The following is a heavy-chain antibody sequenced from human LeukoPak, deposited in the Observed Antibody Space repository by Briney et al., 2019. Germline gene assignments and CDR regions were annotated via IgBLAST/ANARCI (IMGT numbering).Heavy chain of an antibody. CDR2: IYYSGST. Sequence: SETLSLTCTVSGGSISSYYWSWIRQPPGKGLEWIGYIYYSGSTNYNPSLKSRVTISVDTSKNQFSLKLSFVTAADTAVYYCARLKAGNLYYYYYGMDVWGQGTTVTVSS. J-gene: IGHJ6*02. D-gene: IGHD4-23*01. CDR3: ARLKAGNLYYYYYGMDV. V-gene: IGHV4-59*08. CDR1: GGSISSYY.